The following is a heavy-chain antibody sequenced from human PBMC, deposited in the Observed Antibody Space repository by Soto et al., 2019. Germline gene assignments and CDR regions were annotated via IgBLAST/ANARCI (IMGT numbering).Heavy chain of an antibody. J-gene: IGHJ4*02. CDR1: GYTFIDYY. CDR2: VNPTGGST. Sequence: QVQLVQSGAEVKKPGASVKVSCKASGYTFIDYYIHWVRHAPGHGLEWMAIVNPTGGSTNYAQKFKGRLTLTMATSTTTVYMELSSLTSEATAIYYCARHLAAGDVWGKGTLVT. CDR3: ARHLAAGDV. D-gene: IGHD7-27*01. V-gene: IGHV1-46*01.